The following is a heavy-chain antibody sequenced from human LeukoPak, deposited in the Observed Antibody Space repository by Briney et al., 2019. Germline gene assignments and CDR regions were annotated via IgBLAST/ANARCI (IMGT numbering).Heavy chain of an antibody. CDR3: ARDGDRAEYCMDV. CDR1: GFTFSTYN. J-gene: IGHJ6*03. V-gene: IGHV3-21*06. Sequence: GGSLRLSCAASGFTFSTYNMNWVRQAPGKGLEWVSSISFSRSYIYYADSVRGRFTISRDNAENSLYLQMNSLRAEDTAVYYCARDGDRAEYCMDVWGKGTTVTVSS. CDR2: ISFSRSYI.